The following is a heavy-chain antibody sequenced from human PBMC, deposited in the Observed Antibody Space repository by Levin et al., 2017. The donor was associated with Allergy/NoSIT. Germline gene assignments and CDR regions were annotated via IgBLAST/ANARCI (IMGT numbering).Heavy chain of an antibody. J-gene: IGHJ5*02. CDR1: DGSINNNY. CDR3: ARHIKRTEGGNYLCDP. Sequence: SETLSLTCTISDGSINNNYWSWIRQSPGKGLEWIGYISYAGITAYSPSLKSRLSMSVDTAKNQFSLNLSSVTAADTAVYFCARHIKRTEGGNYLCDPWGQGTLVTVSS. D-gene: IGHD4-23*01. CDR2: ISYAGIT. V-gene: IGHV4-59*08.